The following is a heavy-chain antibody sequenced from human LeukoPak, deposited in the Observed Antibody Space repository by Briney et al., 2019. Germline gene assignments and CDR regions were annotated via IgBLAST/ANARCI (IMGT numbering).Heavy chain of an antibody. CDR1: GGSFSGYY. CDR2: NNHCGRT. D-gene: IGHD3-22*01. J-gene: IGHJ4*02. CDR3: ARGDSSGYRY. Sequence: SETLSLTCAVYGGSFSGYYWSWIRQPPGKGLKGIGENNHCGRTHYNTSLKSRVTISVDTSKNQWSLRLSSGTAADTAVYYCARGDSSGYRYWGQGTLVTVSS. V-gene: IGHV4-34*01.